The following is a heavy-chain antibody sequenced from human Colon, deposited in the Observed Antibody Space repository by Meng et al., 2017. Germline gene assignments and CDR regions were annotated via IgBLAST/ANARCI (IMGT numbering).Heavy chain of an antibody. CDR1: GFIFSDYH. J-gene: IGHJ4*02. CDR2: ISSRGGTI. V-gene: IGHV3-11*01. CDR3: ARNLFGDY. D-gene: IGHD3-16*01. Sequence: QGQLVDLGGGLVKFGGSLSLSCAASGFIFSDYHLPWFRQEPGEGLEWVSNISSRGGTIHYADSVRGRFTISRDNANNSVFLQMNSLRDEDTAVYYCARNLFGDYWGQGTLVTVSS.